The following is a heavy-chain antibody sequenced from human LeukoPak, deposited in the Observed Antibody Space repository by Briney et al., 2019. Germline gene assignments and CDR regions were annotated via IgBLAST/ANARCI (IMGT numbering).Heavy chain of an antibody. CDR1: NGYISGHY. J-gene: IGHJ3*02. CDR3: ASPYNYGKDDAFDI. CDR2: ISGSGAA. Sequence: SETLSLTCTVSNGYISGHYWGWIRQPPGKGLEWIWYISGSGAANYSPSLESRVTMSVDPSKMQFSLKLSSATAADTAVYFCASPYNYGKDDAFDIWGQGTMVTVSS. V-gene: IGHV4-59*08. D-gene: IGHD3-16*01.